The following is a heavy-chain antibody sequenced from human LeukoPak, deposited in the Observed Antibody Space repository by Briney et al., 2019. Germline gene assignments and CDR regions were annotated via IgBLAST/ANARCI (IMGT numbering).Heavy chain of an antibody. CDR1: GYSISSGYY. CDR2: IYHSGST. J-gene: IGHJ4*02. D-gene: IGHD1-1*01. V-gene: IGHV4-38-2*01. Sequence: SETLSLTWAVSGYSISSGYYWAWIRQPPGKGLEWIGSIYHSGSTYYNPSLKSRFTISVDTTNNHFSLKLSSVTAADTAVYYCARRSGNVFDYWGQGTLVTVSS. CDR3: ARRSGNVFDY.